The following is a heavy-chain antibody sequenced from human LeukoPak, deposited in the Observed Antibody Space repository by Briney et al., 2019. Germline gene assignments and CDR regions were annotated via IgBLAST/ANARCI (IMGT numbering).Heavy chain of an antibody. CDR1: GGSISSSSYC. Sequence: SETLSLTCTVSGGSISSSSYCWGWIRQPPGKGLEWIGTISDSGNTYYNPSLRSRVTISEDTSKNQFSLKSTSVTAADTAVYYCARQGDGGRAYDHWGQGTLVTVSS. CDR2: ISDSGNT. D-gene: IGHD4-23*01. J-gene: IGHJ4*02. V-gene: IGHV4-39*01. CDR3: ARQGDGGRAYDH.